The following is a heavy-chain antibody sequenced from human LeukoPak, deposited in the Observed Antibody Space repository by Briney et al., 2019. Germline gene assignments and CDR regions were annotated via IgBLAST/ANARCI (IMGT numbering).Heavy chain of an antibody. J-gene: IGHJ4*02. Sequence: GGSLRLSCAASGFTFSTSWMNWVRQAPGKGLEWVANINQDGSEKYYVDSVKGRFPISRDNAKNSLYLQMNSLRAEDTAVYYCGVVYWGQGILVTVSS. CDR2: INQDGSEK. CDR1: GFTFSTSW. V-gene: IGHV3-7*01. CDR3: GVVY.